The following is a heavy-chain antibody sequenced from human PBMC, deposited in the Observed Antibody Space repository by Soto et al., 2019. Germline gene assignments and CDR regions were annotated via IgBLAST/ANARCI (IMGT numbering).Heavy chain of an antibody. CDR1: GFTFSSYS. V-gene: IGHV3-48*01. D-gene: IGHD2-15*01. CDR2: ISSTSSTI. CDR3: ARQPGRSAQIGWFDP. J-gene: IGHJ5*02. Sequence: EVQLVESGGGLVQPGGSLRLSCAASGFTFSSYSMNWVRQAPGKELEWVSYISSTSSTIYYAEAVKGRFTISRDNAKNSLYLRMNSLRAEDTAVYYCARQPGRSAQIGWFDPWGQGTLVTVSS.